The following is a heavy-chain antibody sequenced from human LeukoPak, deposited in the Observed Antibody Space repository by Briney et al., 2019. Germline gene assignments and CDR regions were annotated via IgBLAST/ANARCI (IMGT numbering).Heavy chain of an antibody. CDR1: GGSISSGGYS. Sequence: PSETLSLTCAVSGGSISSGGYSWSWIRQPPGKGLEWIGYIYHSGSTYYNPSLKSRVTISVDTSKNQFSLKLSSVTAADTAVYYCARRAYYDFWSGYSHFDYWGQGTLVTVSS. J-gene: IGHJ4*02. CDR3: ARRAYYDFWSGYSHFDY. V-gene: IGHV4-30-2*01. CDR2: IYHSGST. D-gene: IGHD3-3*01.